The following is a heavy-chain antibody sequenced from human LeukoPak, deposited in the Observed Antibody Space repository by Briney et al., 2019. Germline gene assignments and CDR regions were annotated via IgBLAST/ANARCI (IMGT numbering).Heavy chain of an antibody. CDR3: ASRPADTTWYGVFDY. Sequence: SETLSLTCSVSGGSINSHYWSWIRQPPGKRLEWIGYIFNTGNTNYNPSLASRVTISVDTSRAQFFLRLSPVTAADTAIYYCASRPADTTWYGVFDYWSQGTLVTVSS. CDR2: IFNTGNT. CDR1: GGSINSHY. J-gene: IGHJ4*02. D-gene: IGHD3-10*01. V-gene: IGHV4-59*11.